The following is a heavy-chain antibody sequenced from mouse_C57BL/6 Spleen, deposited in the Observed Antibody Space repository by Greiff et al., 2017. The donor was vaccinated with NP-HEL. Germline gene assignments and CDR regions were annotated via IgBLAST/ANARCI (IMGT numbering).Heavy chain of an antibody. CDR2: ISDGGSYT. J-gene: IGHJ2*01. Sequence: EVQGVESGGGLVKPGGSLKLSCAASGFTFSSYAMSWVRPTPEKRLEWVATISDGGSYTYYPDNVKGRFPISRDNAKNNLYLQMSHLKSEDTAMYYCAREGVITTVVDSYYFDYWGQGTTLTVSS. CDR1: GFTFSSYA. CDR3: AREGVITTVVDSYYFDY. D-gene: IGHD1-1*01. V-gene: IGHV5-4*01.